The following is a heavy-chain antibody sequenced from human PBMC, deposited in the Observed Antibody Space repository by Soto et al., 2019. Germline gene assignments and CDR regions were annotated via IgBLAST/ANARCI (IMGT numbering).Heavy chain of an antibody. Sequence: GGSLRLSCAASGFIFNKYYMNWVRQAPGKGLEWVSSLSSSGTYTYYADSVKGRFTISRDNSKNTLYLQMNSLRAEDTAVYYCAKYRERFLEWPTHGMDVWGQGTTVTVSS. CDR1: GFIFNKYY. V-gene: IGHV3-23*01. D-gene: IGHD3-3*01. CDR2: LSSSGTYT. CDR3: AKYRERFLEWPTHGMDV. J-gene: IGHJ6*02.